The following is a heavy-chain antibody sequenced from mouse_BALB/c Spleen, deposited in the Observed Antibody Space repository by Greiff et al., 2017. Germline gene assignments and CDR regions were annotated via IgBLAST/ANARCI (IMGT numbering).Heavy chain of an antibody. J-gene: IGHJ2*01. Sequence: EVKVVESGGGLVKPGGSLKLSCAASGFAFSSYDMSWVRQTPEKRLEWVAYISSGGGSTYYPDTVKGRFTISRDNAKNTLYLQMSSLKSEDTAMYYCARLSFDYWGQGTTLTVSS. CDR3: ARLSFDY. V-gene: IGHV5-12-1*01. CDR1: GFAFSSYD. CDR2: ISSGGGST.